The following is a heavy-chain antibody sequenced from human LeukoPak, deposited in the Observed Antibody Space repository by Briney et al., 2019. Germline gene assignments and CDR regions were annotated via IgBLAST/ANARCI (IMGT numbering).Heavy chain of an antibody. CDR1: GFTFSDYY. J-gene: IGHJ4*02. CDR2: ISSSGSTI. D-gene: IGHD1-26*01. Sequence: GGSLRLSCAASGFTFSDYYMSWIRQAPGKGLEWVSYISSSGSTIYYADSVKGRFTISRDNSKNTLYLQMNSLRAEDTALYYCAKHPSVGNFDYWGRGTLVTVSS. CDR3: AKHPSVGNFDY. V-gene: IGHV3-11*01.